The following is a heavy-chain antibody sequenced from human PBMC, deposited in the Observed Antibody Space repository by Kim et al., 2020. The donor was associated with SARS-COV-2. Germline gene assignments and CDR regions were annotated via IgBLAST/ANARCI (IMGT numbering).Heavy chain of an antibody. D-gene: IGHD3-16*01. J-gene: IGHJ4*02. CDR3: LGGFYFDY. CDR2: GNRNK. V-gene: IGHV1-3*01. Sequence: GNRNKRYSQEFQGRITFTTDTSASTAYMELSFLGSEDSAVYYCLGGFYFDYWGQGTLVTVSS.